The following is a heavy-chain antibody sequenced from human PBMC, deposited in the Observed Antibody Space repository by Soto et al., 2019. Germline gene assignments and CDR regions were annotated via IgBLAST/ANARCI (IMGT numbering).Heavy chain of an antibody. V-gene: IGHV4-4*07. D-gene: IGHD5-18*01. J-gene: IGHJ4*02. CDR2: IYTSGST. CDR3: ARGGYLEQLWLFDY. CDR1: GGSISSYY. Sequence: SATLSLTCTVSGGSISSYYWSWIRQPAGKGLEWIGRIYTSGSTNYNPSLKSRVTMSVDTSKNQFSLKLSSVTAADTAVYYCARGGYLEQLWLFDYWGQGTLVTVSS.